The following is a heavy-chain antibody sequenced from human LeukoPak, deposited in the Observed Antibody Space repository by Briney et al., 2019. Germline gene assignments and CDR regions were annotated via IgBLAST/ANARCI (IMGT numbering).Heavy chain of an antibody. Sequence: KPSETLSLTCAVYGGSFSGYYWSWIRQPPGKGPEWIGEINHSGSTNYNPSLKSRVTISVDTSKNQFSLKLSSVTAADTAVYYCARGRWITGTTPYMDVWGKGTTVTVSS. CDR2: INHSGST. CDR3: ARGRWITGTTPYMDV. D-gene: IGHD1-20*01. J-gene: IGHJ6*03. CDR1: GGSFSGYY. V-gene: IGHV4-34*01.